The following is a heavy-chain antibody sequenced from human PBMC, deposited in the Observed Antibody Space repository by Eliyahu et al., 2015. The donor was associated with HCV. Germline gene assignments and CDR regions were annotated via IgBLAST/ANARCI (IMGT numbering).Heavy chain of an antibody. CDR2: ISDSGTT. D-gene: IGHD1-1*01. J-gene: IGHJ4*02. Sequence: QVQLQESGPGLVKPSQTLSLTCTFSGXSISXGDXYXNWIRQXPGKGLEGXGYISDSGTTDYSPSLKSRVAMSVDTSKNQFSLNLSSVTAADTAVYYCARSSHKSNNWCYYFDHWGQGTLITVSS. V-gene: IGHV4-31*02. CDR1: GXSISXGDXY. CDR3: ARSSHKSNNWCYYFDH.